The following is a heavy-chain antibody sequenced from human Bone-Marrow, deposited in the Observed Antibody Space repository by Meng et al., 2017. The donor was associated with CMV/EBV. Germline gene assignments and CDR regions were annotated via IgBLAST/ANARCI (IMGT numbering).Heavy chain of an antibody. J-gene: IGHJ3*02. V-gene: IGHV3-53*01. CDR2: IYSGGST. CDR3: ARYCSSTSCFNDAFDI. CDR1: GFTFSNAW. D-gene: IGHD2-2*01. Sequence: GESLKISCAASGFTFSNAWMSWVRQAPGKGLEWVSVIYSGGSTYYADSVKGRFTISRDNSKNTLYLQMNSLRAEDTAVYYCARYCSSTSCFNDAFDIWGQGTMVTVSS.